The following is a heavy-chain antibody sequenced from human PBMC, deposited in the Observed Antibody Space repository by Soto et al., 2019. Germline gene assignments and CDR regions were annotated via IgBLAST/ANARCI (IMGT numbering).Heavy chain of an antibody. CDR1: GYRFTGHY. V-gene: IGHV1-2*02. Sequence: QVQLVQSGAEVKKSGASVKVSCKASGYRFTGHYIHWVRQAPGQGPEWMGEIGPKSGDTKYAQKFQGRVTMTRDTSITTVYMELSNLSPDDTAVYYCGRGRSGELVVFYWGQGTLVTV. J-gene: IGHJ4*02. CDR3: GRGRSGELVVFY. CDR2: IGPKSGDT. D-gene: IGHD1-7*01.